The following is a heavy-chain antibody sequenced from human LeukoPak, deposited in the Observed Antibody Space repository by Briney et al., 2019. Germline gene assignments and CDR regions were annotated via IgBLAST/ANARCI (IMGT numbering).Heavy chain of an antibody. Sequence: GGSLRLSCAASGFTFSNSGMHWVRQAPGKGLAWVAVIAYDESSKFYADSVKGRFTISRDNSQNTLYLKMNSLRADDTAVYYCARQRGSGCLDYWGQGTLVTVSS. J-gene: IGHJ4*02. V-gene: IGHV3-30*03. D-gene: IGHD6-19*01. CDR3: ARQRGSGCLDY. CDR1: GFTFSNSG. CDR2: IAYDESSK.